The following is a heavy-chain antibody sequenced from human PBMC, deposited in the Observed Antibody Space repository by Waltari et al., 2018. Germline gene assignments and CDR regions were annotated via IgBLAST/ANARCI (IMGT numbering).Heavy chain of an antibody. J-gene: IGHJ4*02. CDR3: ASAYYDFLD. Sequence: EVQLEESGGGLVQPGGSLRLSCAASGFTFSSYWMHWVRQAPVKGLVGVSRINSDGSTISYADSVKGRFTISRDNAKNTLYLQMNSLSAEDTAVYYCASAYYDFLDWGQGTLVIVS. D-gene: IGHD3-3*01. CDR1: GFTFSSYW. CDR2: INSDGSTI. V-gene: IGHV3-74*01.